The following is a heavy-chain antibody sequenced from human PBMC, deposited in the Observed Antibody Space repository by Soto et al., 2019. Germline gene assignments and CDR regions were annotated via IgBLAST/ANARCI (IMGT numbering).Heavy chain of an antibody. CDR3: ARFASGKSAST. V-gene: IGHV3-7*05. D-gene: IGHD5-12*01. CDR1: APPLTNYL. Sequence: GGSLRLSWSGSAPPLTNYLTFCARPALMKGRGWVDRSTSHRGGEYSVKSLRGGVSGSRDTDKNTRHPQMNSLRADDTAVYYCARFASGKSASTWGQGTLVTVSS. CDR2: STSHRGGE. J-gene: IGHJ5*02.